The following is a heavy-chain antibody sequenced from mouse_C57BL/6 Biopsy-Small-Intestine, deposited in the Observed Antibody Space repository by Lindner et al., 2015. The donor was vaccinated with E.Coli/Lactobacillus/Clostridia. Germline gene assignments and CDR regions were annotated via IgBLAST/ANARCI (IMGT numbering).Heavy chain of an antibody. J-gene: IGHJ3*01. D-gene: IGHD2-3*01. CDR3: STLGLLQAY. Sequence: EVQLQESGAELVRPGASVKLSCTASGFNIKDDYMHWVKQRPEQGLEWIGWIDPENGDTEYASKFQGKATITADTSSNTAYLQLSSLTSEDTAVYYCSTLGLLQAYWGQGTLVTVSA. CDR2: IDPENGDT. V-gene: IGHV14-4*01. CDR1: GFNIKDDY.